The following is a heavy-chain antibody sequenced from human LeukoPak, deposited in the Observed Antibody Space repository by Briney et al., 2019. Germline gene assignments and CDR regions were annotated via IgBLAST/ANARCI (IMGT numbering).Heavy chain of an antibody. J-gene: IGHJ4*02. CDR1: GYTFTGYY. Sequence: ASVKVSRKASGYTFTGYYIHWVRQAPGQGLEWMGWINPNSGGTNNAQKFQGRVTMTRDTSISTAYMELSRLRSDDTAVYYCARVLFYSSGNKSNRVDYWGQGTLVTVSS. V-gene: IGHV1-2*02. CDR2: INPNSGGT. D-gene: IGHD6-19*01. CDR3: ARVLFYSSGNKSNRVDY.